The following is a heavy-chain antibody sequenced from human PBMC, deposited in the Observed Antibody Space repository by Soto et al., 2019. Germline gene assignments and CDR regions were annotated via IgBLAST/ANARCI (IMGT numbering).Heavy chain of an antibody. CDR3: ARSPYDFWSGYYFDY. V-gene: IGHV3-53*01. Sequence: PGGSLRLSCAASGFTVSSNYMSWVRQAPGKGLEWVSVIYSGGSTYYADSVKGRFTISRDNSKNTLYPQMNSLRAEDTAVYYCARSPYDFWSGYYFDYWGQGTLVTVSS. CDR2: IYSGGST. CDR1: GFTVSSNY. D-gene: IGHD3-3*01. J-gene: IGHJ4*02.